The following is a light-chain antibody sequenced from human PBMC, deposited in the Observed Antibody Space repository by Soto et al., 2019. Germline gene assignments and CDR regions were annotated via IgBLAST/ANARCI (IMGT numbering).Light chain of an antibody. CDR2: GTS. CDR1: QSVSSTY. J-gene: IGKJ5*01. Sequence: EVVLTQSPATLSLSPGARATLSCRSSQSVSSTYLAWYQQQPGQAPRLLMSGTSNRATGTTDRFSGSGSGTDFTLTISRLEPEDFAVYYCQPYGSPPITVGPGTRLDIK. V-gene: IGKV3-20*01. CDR3: QPYGSPPIT.